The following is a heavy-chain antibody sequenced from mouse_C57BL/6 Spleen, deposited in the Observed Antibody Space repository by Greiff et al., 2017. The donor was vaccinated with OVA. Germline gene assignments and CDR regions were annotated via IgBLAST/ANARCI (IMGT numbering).Heavy chain of an antibody. V-gene: IGHV1-61*01. CDR2: IYPSDSET. CDR1: GYTFTSYW. D-gene: IGHD1-1*01. J-gene: IGHJ4*01. CDR3: AKGDCYGSSGDAMCD. Sequence: QVQLQQPGAELVRPGSSVKLSCKASGYTFTSYWMDWVKQRPGQGLEWIGNIYPSDSETHYNQKFKDKTTLTVDKSSSTAYMQLSSLTSEDSAVYNSAKGDCYGSSGDAMCDWGKGASVSVSS.